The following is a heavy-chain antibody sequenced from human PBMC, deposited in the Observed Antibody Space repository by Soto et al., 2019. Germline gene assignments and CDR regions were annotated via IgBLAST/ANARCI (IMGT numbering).Heavy chain of an antibody. J-gene: IGHJ4*02. CDR2: IWHDGSNK. D-gene: IGHD1-26*01. CDR1: GVIFSKFG. V-gene: IGHV3-33*01. CDR3: AGFYVAAGAAPLEY. Sequence: PGGSLRLSCAASGVIFSKFGMHWVRQAPGKGLEWVGIIWHDGSNKYYADSVEGRFTISRDNSKNTVYLQMNSLRGEDTGIYYCAGFYVAAGAAPLEYWGQGTLVTVS.